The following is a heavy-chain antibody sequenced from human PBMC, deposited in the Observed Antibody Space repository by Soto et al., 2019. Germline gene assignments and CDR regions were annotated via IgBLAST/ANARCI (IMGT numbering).Heavy chain of an antibody. CDR3: AKHGTGQVDN. CDR1: GASIGSSTYQ. J-gene: IGHJ4*01. D-gene: IGHD1-26*01. CDR2: AYYSEST. V-gene: IGHV4-39*01. Sequence: SETLSLTCTVSGASIGSSTYQWASIRQPPGRGLEWIGSAYYSESTYYNPSLKSRVTISVDTSKNQFSLKVSSVTAADTAVYYLAKHGTGQVDNWGQENGSPSPQ.